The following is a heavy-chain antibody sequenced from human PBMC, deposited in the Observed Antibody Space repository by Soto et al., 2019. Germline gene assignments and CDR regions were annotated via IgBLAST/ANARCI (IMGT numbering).Heavy chain of an antibody. CDR3: ARTYGSGSYYILAFAY. D-gene: IGHD3-10*01. V-gene: IGHV1-18*01. J-gene: IGHJ4*02. CDR1: GYTFTSYG. CDR2: ISAYNGNT. Sequence: ASVKVSCKASGYTFTSYGISWVRQAPGQGLEWMGWISAYNGNTNYAQKLQGRVTMTTDTSTSTAYMELSSLRSDDTAVYYCARTYGSGSYYILAFAYWGQGTLVTVSS.